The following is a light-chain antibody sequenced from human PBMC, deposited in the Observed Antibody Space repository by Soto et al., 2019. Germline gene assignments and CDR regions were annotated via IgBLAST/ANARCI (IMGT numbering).Light chain of an antibody. CDR3: CSYPGGHTWV. Sequence: QSALTQPASVSGSPGQSITISCTGTSSDVGGYNYVSWYQQHPGKAPKLMIYEVTYRPSGVSNRFSGSKSGDTASLTISGLQAEDEADYYCCSYPGGHTWVFGGGTKLTVL. J-gene: IGLJ3*02. V-gene: IGLV2-14*03. CDR1: SSDVGGYNY. CDR2: EVT.